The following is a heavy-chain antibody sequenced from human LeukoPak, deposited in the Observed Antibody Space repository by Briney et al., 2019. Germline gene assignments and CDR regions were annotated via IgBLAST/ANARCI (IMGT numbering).Heavy chain of an antibody. CDR2: MNPNSGNT. D-gene: IGHD4-17*01. Sequence: ASVKVSCKASGYTFTSYDINWVRQATGQGLEWMGWMNPNSGNTGYAQKSQGRVTMTRNTSISTAYMELSSLRSEDTAVYYCARARYGDYRFDYWGQGTLVTVSS. CDR1: GYTFTSYD. V-gene: IGHV1-8*01. J-gene: IGHJ4*02. CDR3: ARARYGDYRFDY.